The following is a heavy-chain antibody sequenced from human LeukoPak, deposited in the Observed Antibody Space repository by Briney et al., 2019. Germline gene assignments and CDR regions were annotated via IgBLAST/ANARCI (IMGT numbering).Heavy chain of an antibody. J-gene: IGHJ4*02. Sequence: GGSLRLSCAASGFTFSSYAMSWVRQAPGKGLEWVSVISGSGGSTYYADSVKGRFTISRDNSKNTLYLQMNSLRAEDTAVYYCAKDYASMVRGVLDYWGQGTLVTVSS. CDR2: ISGSGGST. D-gene: IGHD3-10*01. CDR1: GFTFSSYA. V-gene: IGHV3-23*01. CDR3: AKDYASMVRGVLDY.